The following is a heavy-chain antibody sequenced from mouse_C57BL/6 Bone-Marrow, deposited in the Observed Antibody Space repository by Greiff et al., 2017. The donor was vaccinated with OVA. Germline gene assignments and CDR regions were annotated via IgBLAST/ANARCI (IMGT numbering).Heavy chain of an antibody. V-gene: IGHV5-6*01. CDR1: GFTFSSYG. CDR3: ARGSSYYFDY. Sequence: QGVESGGDLVKPGGSLKLSCAASGFTFSSYGMSWVRQTPDKRLEWVATISSGGSYTYYPDSVKGRFTISRDNAKNTLYLQMSSLKSEDTAMYYCARGSSYYFDYWGQGTTLTVSS. CDR2: ISSGGSYT. J-gene: IGHJ2*01.